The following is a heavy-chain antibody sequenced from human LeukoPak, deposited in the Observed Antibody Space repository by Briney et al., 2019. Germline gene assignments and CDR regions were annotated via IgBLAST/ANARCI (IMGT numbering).Heavy chain of an antibody. CDR2: IRYDASNK. D-gene: IGHD6-13*01. Sequence: GGSLRLSCAASGFTFSSYGMHWVRQAPGKGLEWVAFIRYDASNKYYADSVKGRFTISRDNSKNTLYLQMNSLRAEDTAVYYCAKDPGYSSSWYLFDYWGQGTLVTVSS. J-gene: IGHJ4*02. V-gene: IGHV3-30*02. CDR3: AKDPGYSSSWYLFDY. CDR1: GFTFSSYG.